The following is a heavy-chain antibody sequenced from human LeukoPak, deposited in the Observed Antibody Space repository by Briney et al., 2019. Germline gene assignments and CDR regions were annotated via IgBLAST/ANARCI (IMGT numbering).Heavy chain of an antibody. CDR1: RFTFSGFW. CDR3: ARSSYSSSSSV. Sequence: GGSLRLSCAVSRFTFSGFWMSWSRQAPGKGLEWVASINSDGSEGYYADVVKGRFTISRDNAKNSLYLQINSLRAEDTAVYYCARSSYSSSSSVWGQGTMVTVSS. CDR2: INSDGSEG. J-gene: IGHJ3*01. D-gene: IGHD6-6*01. V-gene: IGHV3-7*03.